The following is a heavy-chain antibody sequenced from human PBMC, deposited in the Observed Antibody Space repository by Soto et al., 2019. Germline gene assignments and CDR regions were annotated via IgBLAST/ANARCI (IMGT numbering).Heavy chain of an antibody. J-gene: IGHJ4*02. CDR3: ANADYYDSSGPSGY. V-gene: IGHV3-30*18. CDR1: GFTFSSYG. D-gene: IGHD3-22*01. CDR2: ISYDGSNK. Sequence: GGSLRLSCAASGFTFSSYGMHWVRQAPGKGLEWVAVISYDGSNKYYADSVKGRFTISRDNSKNTLYLQMNSLRAEDTAVYYCANADYYDSSGPSGYWGQGTLVTVSS.